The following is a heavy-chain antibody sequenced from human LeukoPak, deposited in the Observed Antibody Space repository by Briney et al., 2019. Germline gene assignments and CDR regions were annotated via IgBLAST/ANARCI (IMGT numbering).Heavy chain of an antibody. CDR2: IIPIFGTA. Sequence: GSSVKVSCKASGGTFSSYAISWVRQAPGQGLEWMGGIIPIFGTANYAQKFQGRVTITADESTSTAYMELSSLRSEDTAVYYCARSPISYDSTFRVDYWGQGTLVTVSS. CDR3: ARSPISYDSTFRVDY. CDR1: GGTFSSYA. D-gene: IGHD3-22*01. V-gene: IGHV1-69*01. J-gene: IGHJ4*02.